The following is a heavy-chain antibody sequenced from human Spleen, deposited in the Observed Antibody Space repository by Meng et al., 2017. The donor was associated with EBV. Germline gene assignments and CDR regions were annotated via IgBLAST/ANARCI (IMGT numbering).Heavy chain of an antibody. CDR3: ASLGGNSYAWDD. CDR2: INAGNGNT. CDR1: GYTFTSYP. V-gene: IGHV1-3*01. Sequence: VQFGQSGAEVKKPGSSVKVSCKASGYTFTSYPIHWGRQAPGQRPEWMGWINAGNGNTKFSQKFQGRIAITRDTAASTAFMELSSLSPEDTAVYYCASLGGNSYAWDDWGQGTLVTVSS. D-gene: IGHD4-23*01. J-gene: IGHJ4*02.